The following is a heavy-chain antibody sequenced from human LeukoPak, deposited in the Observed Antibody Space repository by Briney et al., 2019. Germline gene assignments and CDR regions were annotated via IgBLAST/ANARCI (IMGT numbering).Heavy chain of an antibody. CDR2: IIPIFGTA. J-gene: IGHJ4*02. CDR1: GGTFSSYA. D-gene: IGHD5-24*01. CDR3: ARTPRDGYNYNYFDY. V-gene: IGHV1-69*13. Sequence: SVKVSCKASGGTFSSYAISWVRQAPGQGLEWMGGIIPIFGTANYAQKFQGRVTITADESTSTAYMELSSLRSEDTAVYYCARTPRDGYNYNYFDYWGQGTLVTVSS.